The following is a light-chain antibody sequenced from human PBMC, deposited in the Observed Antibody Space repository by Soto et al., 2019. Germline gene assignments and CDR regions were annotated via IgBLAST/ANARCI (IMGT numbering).Light chain of an antibody. CDR2: GAS. V-gene: IGKV3-20*01. CDR3: QQYGSPPST. Sequence: EIVMTPSPATVSVSPGERATLSCRASRSVAINLAWYQQKPGQAPSLLIYGASTRATGIPDRFSGSGSGTDFTLTVNRLEPEDFAVYYCQQYGSPPSTFGQGTKVDIK. CDR1: RSVAIN. J-gene: IGKJ1*01.